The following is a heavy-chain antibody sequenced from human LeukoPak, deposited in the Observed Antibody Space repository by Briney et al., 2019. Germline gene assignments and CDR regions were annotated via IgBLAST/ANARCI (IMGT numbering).Heavy chain of an antibody. CDR1: GFTFSSDA. D-gene: IGHD3-10*02. Sequence: GGSLRLSCAASGFTFSSDAMSWVREAPGKGLEWVSAISGSGGSTYYADSVKGRFTISRDNSKNTLYLQMNSLRAEDTAVYYCAELGITMIGGVWGKGTTVTISS. CDR3: AELGITMIGGV. CDR2: ISGSGGST. V-gene: IGHV3-23*01. J-gene: IGHJ6*04.